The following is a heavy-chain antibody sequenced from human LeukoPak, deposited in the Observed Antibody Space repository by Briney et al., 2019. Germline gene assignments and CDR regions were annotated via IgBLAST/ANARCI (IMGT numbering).Heavy chain of an antibody. CDR3: ARDHSSSWSLSDY. J-gene: IGHJ4*02. CDR1: GYTFTSYD. CDR2: MNPNSGNT. Sequence: WASVKVSCKASGYTFTSYDINWVRQATGQGLEWMGWMNPNSGNTGYAQKFQGRVTMTTDTSTSTAYMELRSLRSDDTAVYYCARDHSSSWSLSDYWGQGTLVTVSS. D-gene: IGHD6-13*01. V-gene: IGHV1-8*01.